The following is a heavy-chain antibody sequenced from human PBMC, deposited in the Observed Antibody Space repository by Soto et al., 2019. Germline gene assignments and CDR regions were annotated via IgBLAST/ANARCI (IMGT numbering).Heavy chain of an antibody. CDR2: ISAHNGNK. CDR1: GYAFTTYG. V-gene: IGHV1-18*01. Sequence: QVHLVQSGAEVKKPGASVKVSCKGSGYAFTTYGITWVRQAPGQGLEWRGWISAHNGNKNYAQKLRGSITGTRDTSTSTAYMELRSLGSDDTAVYYCARGRYGDYWGQGALVTVSS. J-gene: IGHJ4*02. CDR3: ARGRYGDY. D-gene: IGHD1-1*01.